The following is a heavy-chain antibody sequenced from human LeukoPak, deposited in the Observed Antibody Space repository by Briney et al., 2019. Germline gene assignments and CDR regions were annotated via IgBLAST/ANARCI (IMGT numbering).Heavy chain of an antibody. CDR2: ISGSGGST. J-gene: IGHJ3*02. Sequence: GGSLRLSCSASGFTFSSYGMHWVRQAPGKGLEWVSAISGSGGSTYYADSVKGRFTISRDNSRNTLYLQMNSLRAEDTAIYYCAKDETIGWFGELNDAFDIWGQGTMVTVSS. CDR1: GFTFSSYG. D-gene: IGHD3-10*01. V-gene: IGHV3-23*01. CDR3: AKDETIGWFGELNDAFDI.